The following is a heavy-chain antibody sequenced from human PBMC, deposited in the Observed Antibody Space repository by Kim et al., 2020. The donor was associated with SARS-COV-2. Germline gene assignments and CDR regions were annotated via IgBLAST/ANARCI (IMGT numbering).Heavy chain of an antibody. V-gene: IGHV1-8*01. CDR2: MNPNSGNT. CDR1: GYTFTSYD. D-gene: IGHD3-9*01. J-gene: IGHJ4*02. CDR3: ASVPEEYYDILTGYYNQYDY. Sequence: ASVKVSCKASGYTFTSYDINWVRQATGQWLEWMGWMNPNSGNTGYAQKFQGRVTMTRNTSISTAYMELSSLRSEDTAVYYCASVPEEYYDILTGYYNQYDYRGERELVTVSP.